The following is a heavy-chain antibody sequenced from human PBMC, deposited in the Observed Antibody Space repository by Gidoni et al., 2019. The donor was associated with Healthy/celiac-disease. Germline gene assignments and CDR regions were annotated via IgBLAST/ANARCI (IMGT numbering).Heavy chain of an antibody. Sequence: QVQLVESGGGVVQPGRSLRLSCAASGFTFSSYGMPWVRQAPGKGLAWVAVIWYDGSNKYYADSVKGRFTISRDNSKNTLYLQMNSLRAEDTAVYYCARGSYGSGSYSYYGMDVWGQGTTVTVSS. V-gene: IGHV3-33*01. D-gene: IGHD3-10*01. CDR1: GFTFSSYG. CDR3: ARGSYGSGSYSYYGMDV. CDR2: IWYDGSNK. J-gene: IGHJ6*02.